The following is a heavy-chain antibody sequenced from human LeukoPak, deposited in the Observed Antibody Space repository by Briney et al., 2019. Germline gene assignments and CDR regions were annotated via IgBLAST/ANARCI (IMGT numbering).Heavy chain of an antibody. CDR1: GGSFSGYY. CDR3: ARGYLGLRGWPYYYYYGMDV. V-gene: IGHV4-34*01. Sequence: SETLSLTCAVYGGSFSGYYWSWIRQPPGKGLEWIGEINHSGSTNYNSSLKSRVTISVDTSKNQFSLKLSSVTAADTAVYYCARGYLGLRGWPYYYYYGMDVWGQGTTVTVSS. CDR2: INHSGST. D-gene: IGHD6-19*01. J-gene: IGHJ6*02.